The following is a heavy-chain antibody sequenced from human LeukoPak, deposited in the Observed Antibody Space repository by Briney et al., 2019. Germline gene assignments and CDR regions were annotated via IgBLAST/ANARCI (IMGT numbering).Heavy chain of an antibody. CDR2: IYDSGST. CDR1: GGSISSYY. J-gene: IGHJ2*01. V-gene: IGHV4-59*01. D-gene: IGHD6-19*01. CDR3: ARNHQWLACWYFDL. Sequence: SETLSLTCTVSGGSISSYYWNWIRQPPGKGLEWIGYIYDSGSTNYNPSLKSRVTMSLDTSKNQFSLNLSSVTAADTAVYYCARNHQWLACWYFDLWGRGTLVSASS.